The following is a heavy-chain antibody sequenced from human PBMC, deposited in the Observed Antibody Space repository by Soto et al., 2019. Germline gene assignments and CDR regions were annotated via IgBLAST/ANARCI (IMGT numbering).Heavy chain of an antibody. Sequence: ASVNVSFKASGYTFTNSDINWVRQAPGQGLEWMGWMNPDSGHAAYAQKFQGRVTLTTSTSTSTVYMEMRSLGSEDTAVYYCARRPHCSGGICYYGLDNWGQGTLVTVSS. CDR1: GYTFTNSD. CDR2: MNPDSGHA. V-gene: IGHV1-8*01. J-gene: IGHJ4*02. D-gene: IGHD2-15*01. CDR3: ARRPHCSGGICYYGLDN.